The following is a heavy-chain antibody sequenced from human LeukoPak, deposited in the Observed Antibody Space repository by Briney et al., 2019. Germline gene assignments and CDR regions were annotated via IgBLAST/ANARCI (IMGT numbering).Heavy chain of an antibody. Sequence: SGGSLRLSCAASGFTFSSYSMNWVRRAPGKRLEWVSYISSSSSTIYYADSVKGRFTISRDNAKNSLYLQMNNLRAEDTAVYYCARGHDYLDYWGQGTLVTVSS. CDR3: ARGHDYLDY. CDR1: GFTFSSYS. D-gene: IGHD3-3*01. CDR2: ISSSSSTI. J-gene: IGHJ4*02. V-gene: IGHV3-48*04.